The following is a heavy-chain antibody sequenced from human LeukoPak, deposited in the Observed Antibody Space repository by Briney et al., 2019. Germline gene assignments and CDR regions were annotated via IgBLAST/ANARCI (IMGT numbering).Heavy chain of an antibody. D-gene: IGHD6-6*01. Sequence: GGSLRLSCAASGFTVSSNYMNWVRQAPGKGLEWVSYISSSGSTIYYADSVKGRFTISRDNAKNSLYLQMNSLRAEDTAVYYCTRTPTPGYSSSSSKYYWGQGTLVTVSP. CDR2: ISSSGSTI. CDR3: TRTPTPGYSSSSSKYY. CDR1: GFTVSSNY. J-gene: IGHJ4*02. V-gene: IGHV3-48*03.